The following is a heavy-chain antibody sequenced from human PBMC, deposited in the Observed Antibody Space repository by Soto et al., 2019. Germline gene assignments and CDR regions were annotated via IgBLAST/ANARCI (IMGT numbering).Heavy chain of an antibody. CDR2: IYYSGST. J-gene: IGHJ4*02. D-gene: IGHD6-13*01. CDR1: GGSISSSSYY. Sequence: QLQLQESGPGLVKPSETLSLTCTVSGGSISSSSYYWGWIRQPPGKGLEWIGSIYYSGSTYYNPSLKSRVTISVDTSKNHFSLKLSSVTAADTAVYYCASPPGSPAGTFDYWGQGTLVTVSS. CDR3: ASPPGSPAGTFDY. V-gene: IGHV4-39*01.